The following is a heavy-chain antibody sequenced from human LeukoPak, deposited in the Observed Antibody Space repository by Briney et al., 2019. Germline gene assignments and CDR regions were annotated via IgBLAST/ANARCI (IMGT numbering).Heavy chain of an antibody. D-gene: IGHD4-23*01. Sequence: GGSLRLSCAASGFSFSSYAMSGVRQAPGKGGEWGSDISGSGGRTYYADSVKGRFTISRDNSKNTLYLQMNSLRVEDTAVYYCAKDRTATVASPGYWGQGTLVTVSS. CDR1: GFSFSSYA. J-gene: IGHJ4*02. CDR2: ISGSGGRT. V-gene: IGHV3-23*01. CDR3: AKDRTATVASPGY.